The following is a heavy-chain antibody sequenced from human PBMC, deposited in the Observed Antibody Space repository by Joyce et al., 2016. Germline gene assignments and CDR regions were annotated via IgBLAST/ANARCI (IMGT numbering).Heavy chain of an antibody. CDR2: LSSSSSYI. CDR1: GFTFSSYS. D-gene: IGHD2-8*01. CDR3: ARSSYTNGIFDY. V-gene: IGHV3-21*01. J-gene: IGHJ4*02. Sequence: EVQLVESGGGLVKPGGSLRLSCAASGFTFSSYSMSWVRQDPGKGLEWVSSLSSSSSYIKYTDSVKGRFTISRDNAKNSLYLQMNNLRVEDTAVYYCARSSYTNGIFDYWGQGTLVTVSS.